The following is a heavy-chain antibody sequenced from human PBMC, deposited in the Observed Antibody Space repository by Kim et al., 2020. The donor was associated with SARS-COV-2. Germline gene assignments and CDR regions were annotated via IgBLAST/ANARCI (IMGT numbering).Heavy chain of an antibody. Sequence: SETLSLTCAFHGESFSGYYWSWIRQPPEKGLEWIGEINHSGSTNYNPSLKSRVTMSVDTSRNQFSLKLTSVTAADTAVYYCARGGRQRDFDCWGQGTRVAVSS. D-gene: IGHD6-25*01. CDR3: ARGGRQRDFDC. V-gene: IGHV4-34*01. CDR2: INHSGST. CDR1: GESFSGYY. J-gene: IGHJ4*02.